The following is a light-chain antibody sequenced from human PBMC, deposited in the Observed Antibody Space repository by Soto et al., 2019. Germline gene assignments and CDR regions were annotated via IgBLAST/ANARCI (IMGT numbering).Light chain of an antibody. Sequence: IVLTQSPGTLSLSPGERAALSCRASQSVSSSYLAWYQQKPGQAPSLLIYAASMRATDIPDRFSGSGSGTDFTLTISRLEPEDFAVYYCQQYGSSPPTFCQGTKVEFK. CDR1: QSVSSSY. J-gene: IGKJ1*01. V-gene: IGKV3-20*01. CDR3: QQYGSSPPT. CDR2: AAS.